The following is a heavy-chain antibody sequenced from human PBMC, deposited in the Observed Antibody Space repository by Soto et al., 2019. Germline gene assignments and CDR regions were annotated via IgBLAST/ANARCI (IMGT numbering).Heavy chain of an antibody. J-gene: IGHJ5*02. Sequence: QVQLVQSGAEVKKPGSSVKVSCKTSGGTFGSYAISWVRQAPGQGLEWMGGIIPIFSTPNYAQKFQGRDTITADESTSTAYMELSSLRSKDTAVYYCARPIQYYFDTSAQSAWFDPWGQGTLVTVSS. CDR3: ARPIQYYFDTSAQSAWFDP. CDR1: GGTFGSYA. V-gene: IGHV1-69*12. CDR2: IIPIFSTP. D-gene: IGHD3-22*01.